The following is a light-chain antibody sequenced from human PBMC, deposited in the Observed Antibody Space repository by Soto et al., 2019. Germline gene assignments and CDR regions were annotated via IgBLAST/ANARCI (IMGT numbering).Light chain of an antibody. V-gene: IGLV1-40*01. Sequence: QSVLTQPPSVSGAPGQRVTISCTGSSSNIGAGYDVHWYQQLPGTAPKLLIYTNNNRPSGVPVRFSGSKSGTSASLAITGLQAEDEADYYCQSFDSSLVNYVFGTGTKLTVL. CDR3: QSFDSSLVNYV. CDR2: TNN. J-gene: IGLJ1*01. CDR1: SSNIGAGYD.